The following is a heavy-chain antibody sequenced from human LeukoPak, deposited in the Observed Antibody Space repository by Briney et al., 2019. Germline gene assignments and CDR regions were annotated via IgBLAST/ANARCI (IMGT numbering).Heavy chain of an antibody. CDR2: IYYSGST. Sequence: SETLSLTCTVSGGSISSYYWGWIRQSPGKGLEWIGSIYYSGSTYYNPSLKSRVTISADTSKNQFSLKLRSVTAADTAVYYCARHFGGSDCFYSWGQGTLVTVSS. CDR3: ARHFGGSDCFYS. J-gene: IGHJ5*01. V-gene: IGHV4-39*01. CDR1: GGSISSYY. D-gene: IGHD3-3*01.